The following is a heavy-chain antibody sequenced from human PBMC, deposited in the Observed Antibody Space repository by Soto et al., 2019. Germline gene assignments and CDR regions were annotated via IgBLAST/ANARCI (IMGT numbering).Heavy chain of an antibody. CDR3: ARRYCSSTSCLLDY. J-gene: IGHJ4*02. Sequence: GGSLRLSCAASGFTFSSYEMNWVRQAPGKGPEWISYISSSGSTIHYADSVKGRFTISRDNAKNSLYLQMNSLRAEDTAVYYCARRYCSSTSCLLDYWGQGILVTVSS. V-gene: IGHV3-48*03. CDR2: ISSSGSTI. D-gene: IGHD2-2*01. CDR1: GFTFSSYE.